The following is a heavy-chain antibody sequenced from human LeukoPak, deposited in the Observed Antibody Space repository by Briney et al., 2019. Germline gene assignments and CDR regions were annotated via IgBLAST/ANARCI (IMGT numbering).Heavy chain of an antibody. CDR1: EFSVIGNY. CDR3: AKDSTVRGFDY. Sequence: PGGSLRLSCAGSEFSVIGNYMNWVRQAPGKGLEWVSAISGSGGSTYYADSVKGRFTISRDNSKNTLYLQMNSLRAEDTAVYYCAKDSTVRGFDYWGQGTLVTVSS. V-gene: IGHV3-23*01. CDR2: ISGSGGST. J-gene: IGHJ4*02. D-gene: IGHD3-10*01.